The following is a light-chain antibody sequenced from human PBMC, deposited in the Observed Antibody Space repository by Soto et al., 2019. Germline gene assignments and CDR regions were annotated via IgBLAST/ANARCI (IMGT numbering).Light chain of an antibody. CDR2: EVN. Sequence: QSALTQPASVSGSPGQSITISCTGTSSDVGGYNYVSWYQQHPGKAPKLIIYEVNNRPSGVSNRFSGSKSGNTASLTISGLQAEDEADYYCSSHTSSNSWVFGGGTKVTVL. J-gene: IGLJ3*02. CDR3: SSHTSSNSWV. V-gene: IGLV2-14*01. CDR1: SSDVGGYNY.